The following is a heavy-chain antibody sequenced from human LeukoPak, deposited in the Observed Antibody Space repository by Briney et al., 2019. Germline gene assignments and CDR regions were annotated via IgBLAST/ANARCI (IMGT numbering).Heavy chain of an antibody. V-gene: IGHV4-4*07. CDR3: AREVWGSPENWFDP. Sequence: SETLSLTCTVSGGSISSYHWSWIRQPAGKGLEWIGRIYTSGSTNYNPSLKSRVTMSVDTSKNQFSLKLSSVTAADTAVYYCAREVWGSPENWFDPWGQGTLVTVSS. CDR1: GGSISSYH. D-gene: IGHD3-10*01. CDR2: IYTSGST. J-gene: IGHJ5*02.